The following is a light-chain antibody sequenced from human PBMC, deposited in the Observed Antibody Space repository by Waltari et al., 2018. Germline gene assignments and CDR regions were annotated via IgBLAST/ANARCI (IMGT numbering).Light chain of an antibody. CDR1: QDISNF. Sequence: DIQMTQSPSSLSASIGDRVTFTCQASQDISNFLNWYQQKPGGAPKLVIYDASNLETGVPSRFGGSDSGTLFTFTISSLQPEDIATFYCQQYDHLPLTFGGGTKVQIK. V-gene: IGKV1-33*01. CDR3: QQYDHLPLT. CDR2: DAS. J-gene: IGKJ4*01.